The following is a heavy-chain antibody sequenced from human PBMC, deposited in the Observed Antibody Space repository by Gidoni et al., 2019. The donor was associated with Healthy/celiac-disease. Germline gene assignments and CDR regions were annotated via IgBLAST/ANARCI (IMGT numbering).Heavy chain of an antibody. CDR2: ISSSSSYI. CDR3: ARAQYYDFWSGYSPYYYYGMDV. V-gene: IGHV3-21*01. D-gene: IGHD3-3*01. J-gene: IGHJ6*02. CDR1: GFTFSSYS. Sequence: EVQLVESGGGLVKPGGSLRLSCAASGFTFSSYSMNWVRQAPGKGLEWVSSISSSSSYIYYAHSVKGRFTISRDNAKNSLYLQMNSLRAEDTAVYYCARAQYYDFWSGYSPYYYYGMDVWGQGTTVTVSS.